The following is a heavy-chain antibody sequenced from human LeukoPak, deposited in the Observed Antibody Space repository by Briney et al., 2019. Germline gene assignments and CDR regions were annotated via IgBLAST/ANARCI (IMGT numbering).Heavy chain of an antibody. V-gene: IGHV3-21*01. CDR1: GFTFSTYT. D-gene: IGHD3-3*01. CDR2: ISSSYNYI. J-gene: IGHJ3*02. Sequence: GGSLRLSCAASGFTFSTYTMNWVRQAPGKGLEWVSSISSSYNYIYYADSVKGRFTISRDNAKNSLYLQMNSLRAEDTAVYYCARDSNDFWSGSHDAFDIWGQGTMVTVSS. CDR3: ARDSNDFWSGSHDAFDI.